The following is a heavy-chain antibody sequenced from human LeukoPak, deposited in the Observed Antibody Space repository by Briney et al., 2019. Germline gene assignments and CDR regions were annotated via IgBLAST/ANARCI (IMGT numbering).Heavy chain of an antibody. J-gene: IGHJ4*02. Sequence: GGSLRLSCAASGFTFSGSALHWVRQASGKGLEWVGRIRSKANNYATTYAASVKDRFTISRDDSKNTAYLQMHSLKTEDTAVYYCTRLGYNYDTSGNYWGQGTLVTVSS. CDR3: TRLGYNYDTSGNY. CDR1: GFTFSGSA. D-gene: IGHD3-22*01. CDR2: IRSKANNYAT. V-gene: IGHV3-73*01.